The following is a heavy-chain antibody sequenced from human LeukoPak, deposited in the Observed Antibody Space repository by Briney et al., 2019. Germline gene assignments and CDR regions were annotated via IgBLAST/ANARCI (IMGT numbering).Heavy chain of an antibody. CDR2: MKPNSGNT. J-gene: IGHJ4*02. CDR3: ARGITMTPDY. D-gene: IGHD5-24*01. V-gene: IGHV1-8*02. CDR1: GYTFTTHD. Sequence: GASVKVSCKASGYTFTTHDINWVRQATGQGLVWMGWMKPNSGNTGYAQKFQGRVTMTRDTAISTAYMELSSLRSEDTAVYYCARGITMTPDYWGQGTLVTVCS.